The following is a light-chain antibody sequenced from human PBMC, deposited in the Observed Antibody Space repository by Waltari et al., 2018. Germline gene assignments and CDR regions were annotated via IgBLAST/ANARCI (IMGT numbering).Light chain of an antibody. Sequence: QSVLTQPPSVSGAPGQRVTISCPGSRSNTGAGYAVTWYRQLPGTAPKPLIYGNNKRPSGVPDRFSGSKSGTSASLAITGLQAEDEAEYFCQSYDSSRSGPVVFGGGTKLTVL. CDR2: GNN. CDR1: RSNTGAGYA. J-gene: IGLJ2*01. V-gene: IGLV1-40*01. CDR3: QSYDSSRSGPVV.